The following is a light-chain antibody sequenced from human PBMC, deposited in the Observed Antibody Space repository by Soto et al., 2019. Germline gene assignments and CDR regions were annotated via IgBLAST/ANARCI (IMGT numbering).Light chain of an antibody. V-gene: IGKV1-27*01. CDR3: QKYYSVPFT. CDR1: QAIRNN. J-gene: IGKJ3*01. CDR2: AAS. Sequence: DLQMTQSPSSLSASAGDRVTITCRASQAIRNNLAWYQQKPGKVPRLLIYAASTLQSGVPSRFSGSGSGTDFTLTISSLQPEDVATYYCQKYYSVPFTFGPGTKVEI.